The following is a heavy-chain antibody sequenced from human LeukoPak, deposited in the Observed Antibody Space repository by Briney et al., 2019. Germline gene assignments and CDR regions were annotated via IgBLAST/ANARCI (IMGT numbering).Heavy chain of an antibody. V-gene: IGHV4-59*01. CDR2: IYYSGST. D-gene: IGHD6-25*01. Sequence: GSLRLSCAASGFTFSDYYMSWIRQPPGKGLEWIGYIYYSGSTNYNPSLKSRVTISVDTSKNQFSLKLSSVTAADTAVYYCARDRLQNWFDPWGQGTLVTVSS. CDR1: GFTFSDYY. J-gene: IGHJ5*02. CDR3: ARDRLQNWFDP.